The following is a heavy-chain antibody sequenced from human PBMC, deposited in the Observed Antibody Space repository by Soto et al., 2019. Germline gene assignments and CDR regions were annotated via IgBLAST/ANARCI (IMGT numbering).Heavy chain of an antibody. CDR2: IYWDDDK. D-gene: IGHD1-1*01. V-gene: IGHV2-5*02. CDR1: GVD. Sequence: GVDLGWIRQPPGKSLEWLALIYWDDDKRYSPSLKSRLTITKDTSKNQVVLTMTSMDPVDTATYYCAHCFFQAEDGIRGTVPVSAFLLNRSSDL. CDR3: AHCFFQAEDGIRGTVPVSAFLLNRSSDL. J-gene: IGHJ2*01.